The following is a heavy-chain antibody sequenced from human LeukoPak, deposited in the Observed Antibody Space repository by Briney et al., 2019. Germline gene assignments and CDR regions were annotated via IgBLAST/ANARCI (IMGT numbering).Heavy chain of an antibody. V-gene: IGHV4-59*08. CDR1: GGSISRDY. Sequence: SETLSLTCTVSGGSISRDYWSWIRQPPGKGLEWIGYIYYTGSTNYNPSLKSRVTISVDTSKNQFSLKLSSVTAADTAVYYCARAVVGAYYFDYWGQGTLVTVSS. J-gene: IGHJ4*02. D-gene: IGHD1-26*01. CDR3: ARAVVGAYYFDY. CDR2: IYYTGST.